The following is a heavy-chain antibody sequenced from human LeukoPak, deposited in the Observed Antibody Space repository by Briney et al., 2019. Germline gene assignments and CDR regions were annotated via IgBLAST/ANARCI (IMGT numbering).Heavy chain of an antibody. CDR1: GGSFSGYY. D-gene: IGHD2-2*01. Sequence: SETLSLTCAVYGGSFSGYYWSWIGQPPGKGLEWVGEINHSGSTNYNPSLKSRVTISVDTSKNQFSLKLSSVTAADTAVYYCARSRREVPAAATFDYWGQGTLVTVSS. CDR2: INHSGST. CDR3: ARSRREVPAAATFDY. V-gene: IGHV4-34*01. J-gene: IGHJ4*02.